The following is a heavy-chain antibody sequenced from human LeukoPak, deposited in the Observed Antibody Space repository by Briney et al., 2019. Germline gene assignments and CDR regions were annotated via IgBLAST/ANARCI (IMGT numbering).Heavy chain of an antibody. D-gene: IGHD2-2*01. Sequence: GGSLRLSCAASGFTFSSYAMSWVRKAPGKGLEWVSAISGSGGSTYYADSVKGRFTISRDNSKNTLYLQMNSLRAEDTAVYYCAKGIACSSTSCYHFDYWGQGTLVTVSS. CDR3: AKGIACSSTSCYHFDY. CDR1: GFTFSSYA. CDR2: ISGSGGST. J-gene: IGHJ4*02. V-gene: IGHV3-23*01.